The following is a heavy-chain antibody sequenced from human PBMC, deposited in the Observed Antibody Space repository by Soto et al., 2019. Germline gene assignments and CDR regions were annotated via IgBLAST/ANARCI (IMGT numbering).Heavy chain of an antibody. V-gene: IGHV3-48*02. J-gene: IGHJ4*02. CDR2: ISSSGSTI. D-gene: IGHD2-21*01. CDR3: ARGRGYCGGTNCYLDY. CDR1: GFTFNSYG. Sequence: PGGSLRLSCAASGFTFNSYGMHWVRQAPGKGLEWVSYISSSGSTIYYADSVKGRFTISRDNAKNSLYLQMNSLRDNDTAVYYCARGRGYCGGTNCYLDYWGQGALVTVSS.